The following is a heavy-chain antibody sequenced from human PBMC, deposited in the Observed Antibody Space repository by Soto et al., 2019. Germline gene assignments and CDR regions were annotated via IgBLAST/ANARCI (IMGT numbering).Heavy chain of an antibody. Sequence: VQLQESGPGLMKPSGTLSLTCAVSGGSITSNWWSWVRQPPGKGLEWIAEIFHTGSANYNPSLMSRLTISTDKSKNHLSLNLNSVTAADTAVYYCARHIAVSGTRGFDHWGQGTLVTVSS. J-gene: IGHJ4*02. V-gene: IGHV4-4*02. CDR2: IFHTGSA. CDR3: ARHIAVSGTRGFDH. D-gene: IGHD2-21*01. CDR1: GGSITSNW.